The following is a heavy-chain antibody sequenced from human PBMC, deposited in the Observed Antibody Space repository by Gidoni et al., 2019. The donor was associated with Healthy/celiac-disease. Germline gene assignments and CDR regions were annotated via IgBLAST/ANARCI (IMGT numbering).Heavy chain of an antibody. J-gene: IGHJ5*02. CDR3: AKDSGLMVRGNWFDP. CDR2: ISGSGGST. D-gene: IGHD3-10*01. Sequence: EVHLLESGGGLVQPGGSLRLSCAASGFTFSSYAMSWVRQAPGKGLEWVSAISGSGGSTYYADSVKGRFTISRDNSKNTLYLQMNSLRAEDTAVYYCAKDSGLMVRGNWFDPWGQGTLVTVSS. CDR1: GFTFSSYA. V-gene: IGHV3-23*01.